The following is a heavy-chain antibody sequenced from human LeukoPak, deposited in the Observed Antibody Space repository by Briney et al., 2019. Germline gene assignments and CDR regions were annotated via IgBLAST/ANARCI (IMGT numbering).Heavy chain of an antibody. D-gene: IGHD6-19*01. CDR1: GFTFSSYS. J-gene: IGHJ3*02. Sequence: PGGSLRLSCAASGFTFSSYSMNWVRQAPGKGLEWVSSISSSSSYIYYADSLKGRFTISRDNAKNSLYLLLNSLRADDTAVYYCARDRSSGWYQDAFDIWGQGTMVTVSS. CDR3: ARDRSSGWYQDAFDI. V-gene: IGHV3-21*01. CDR2: ISSSSSYI.